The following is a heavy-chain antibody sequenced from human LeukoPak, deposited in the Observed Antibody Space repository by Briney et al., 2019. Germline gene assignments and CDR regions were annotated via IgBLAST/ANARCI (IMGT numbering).Heavy chain of an antibody. Sequence: GGSLRLSCAASGFTFSSHAMSWVRQAPGKGLEWVSTISNNGYTTYYADAGKGRFTVSRDQYKNTLYLQMNSLRADDTAVYYCAKEVCGGVTAPFDIWGQGAMVTVSS. V-gene: IGHV3-23*01. CDR1: GFTFSSHA. CDR2: ISNNGYTT. J-gene: IGHJ3*02. CDR3: AKEVCGGVTAPFDI. D-gene: IGHD2-21*02.